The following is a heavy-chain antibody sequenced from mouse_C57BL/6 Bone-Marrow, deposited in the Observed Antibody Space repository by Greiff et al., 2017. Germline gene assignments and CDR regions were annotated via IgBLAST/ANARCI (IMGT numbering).Heavy chain of an antibody. CDR3: ARGAYYYGSPYYFDY. D-gene: IGHD1-1*01. J-gene: IGHJ2*01. Sequence: VQLQQPVAELVKPGASVKLSCKASGYTFTSYWMHWVKQRPGQGLEWIGMIHPNSGSTNYNEKFKSKATLTVDKSSSTAYMQLSSLTSEDSAVYYCARGAYYYGSPYYFDYWGQGTTLTVSS. CDR2: IHPNSGST. V-gene: IGHV1-64*01. CDR1: GYTFTSYW.